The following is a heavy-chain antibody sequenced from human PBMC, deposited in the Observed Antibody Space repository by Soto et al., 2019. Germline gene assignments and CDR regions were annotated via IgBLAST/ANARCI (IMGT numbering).Heavy chain of an antibody. D-gene: IGHD6-19*01. CDR2: IWYDGSNK. V-gene: IGHV3-33*01. CDR1: GFTFSSYG. J-gene: IGHJ4*02. Sequence: QVQLVESGGGVVQPGRSLRLSCAASGFTFSSYGMHWVRQAPGKGLEWVAVIWYDGSNKYYADSVKGRFTISRDNSKNTLYLQMNSLRVEDTAVYYCATDRYSSGWYDLDFWGQVTLVTVAS. CDR3: ATDRYSSGWYDLDF.